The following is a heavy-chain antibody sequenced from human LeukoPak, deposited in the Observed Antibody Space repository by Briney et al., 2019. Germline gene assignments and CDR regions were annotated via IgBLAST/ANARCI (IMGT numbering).Heavy chain of an antibody. D-gene: IGHD6-19*01. CDR3: AREWGRIAVAGGPGY. CDR2: IWYDGRTK. Sequence: GGPLSLPCEVSGFLFSNFGVHGAPEPPARGLEGVEFIWYDGRTKFHADSVKGRFTISRDNSANTLYLQMSSLRVEDTAVYYCAREWGRIAVAGGPGYWGQGALVTVSS. CDR1: GFLFSNFG. J-gene: IGHJ4*02. V-gene: IGHV3-33*08.